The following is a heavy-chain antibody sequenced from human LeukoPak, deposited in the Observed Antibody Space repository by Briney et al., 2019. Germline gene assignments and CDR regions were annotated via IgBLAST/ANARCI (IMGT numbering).Heavy chain of an antibody. D-gene: IGHD6-19*01. J-gene: IGHJ6*03. CDR3: ARDRSIAVAGNYYYYMDV. Sequence: PSETLSLTCAVYGGSLSHYYWSWIRQPPGKGLEWIGRIYTSGSTNYNPSRKSRVTISVDTSKNQFSLKLSSVTAADTAVYYCARDRSIAVAGNYYYYMDVWGKGTTVTVSS. CDR2: IYTSGST. CDR1: GGSLSHYY. V-gene: IGHV4-4*07.